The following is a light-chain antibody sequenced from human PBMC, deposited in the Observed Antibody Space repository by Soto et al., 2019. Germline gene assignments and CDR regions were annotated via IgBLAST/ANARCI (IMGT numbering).Light chain of an antibody. CDR1: QSVDSY. CDR3: QQRDSWPIT. J-gene: IGKJ5*01. CDR2: GAS. Sequence: EIVLTQSPASLALSPGERATLSCRASQSVDSYLVWYQQKPGQAPRLLIFGASNRATGIPARFSGSGSGTDFTLTINSLEPDDFEVYYCQQRDSWPITFGQGTRLEI. V-gene: IGKV3-11*01.